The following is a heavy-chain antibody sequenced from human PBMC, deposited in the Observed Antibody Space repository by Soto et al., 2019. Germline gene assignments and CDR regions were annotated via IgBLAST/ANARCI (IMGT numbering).Heavy chain of an antibody. V-gene: IGHV2-5*02. CDR3: AQMDFDLYGMDV. CDR1: GISLTNSGVG. Sequence: QITLTESGPTLVKPTQTLTLTCTFSGISLTNSGVGVSWIRQPPGKALEWLAVIYWDDAKHFSPSQKSRLTITKDTSKSLVVLTMTNMDSVDTAPYFCAQMDFDLYGMDVWGQGTTVIVSS. CDR2: IYWDDAK. J-gene: IGHJ6*02. D-gene: IGHD3-9*01.